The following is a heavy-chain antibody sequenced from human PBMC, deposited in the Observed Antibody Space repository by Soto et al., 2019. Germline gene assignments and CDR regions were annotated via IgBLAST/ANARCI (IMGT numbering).Heavy chain of an antibody. J-gene: IGHJ4*02. CDR2: IYHGVST. CDR1: GYSISSGYY. Sequence: SETLSLTCVVCGYSISSGYYWGWIRQPPGKGLEWIGSIYHGVSTYYNPSLKSRVTISVHTSKNHFSLKLSSVTAADTAIYSCARGRGYRYGYPFDYWGQRTLLAVCS. CDR3: ARGRGYRYGYPFDY. D-gene: IGHD5-18*01. V-gene: IGHV4-38-2*01.